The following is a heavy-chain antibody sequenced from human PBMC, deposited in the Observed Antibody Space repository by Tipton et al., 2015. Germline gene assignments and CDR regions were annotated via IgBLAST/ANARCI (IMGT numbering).Heavy chain of an antibody. J-gene: IGHJ4*02. CDR3: ARRLPYFEWSKVYYFDF. CDR1: GYTLTSYD. D-gene: IGHD3-9*01. CDR2: IHPSDSET. V-gene: IGHV5-51*01. Sequence: QSGAEVKEPGASVKVSCKASGYTLTSYDINWVRQMPGKGLEWVGIIHPSDSETIYSPSFQGQVTISADRSTSTAYLQWSSLKASDTAVYYCARRLPYFEWSKVYYFDFWGQGSPVTVS.